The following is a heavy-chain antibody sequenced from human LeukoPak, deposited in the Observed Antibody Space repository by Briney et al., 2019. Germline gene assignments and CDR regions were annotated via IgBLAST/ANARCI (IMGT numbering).Heavy chain of an antibody. Sequence: PGGSLRLSCAASGFTLSTFDMHWVRQVPGKGLEYVSHIGPADDTHYSDPVRGRFTISREDSKKSLYLQMNNLRAEDTGVYYCARAPTRWHNHFDPWGQGTPVTVSS. CDR1: GFTLSTFD. CDR2: IGPADDT. V-gene: IGHV3-13*04. D-gene: IGHD1-14*01. CDR3: ARAPTRWHNHFDP. J-gene: IGHJ5*02.